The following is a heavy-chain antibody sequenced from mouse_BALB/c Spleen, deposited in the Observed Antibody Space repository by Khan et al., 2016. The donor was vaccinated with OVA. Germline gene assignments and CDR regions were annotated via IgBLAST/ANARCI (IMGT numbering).Heavy chain of an antibody. CDR1: DFNIKDYY. V-gene: IGHV14-1*02. D-gene: IGHD2-3*01. CDR3: ARDGYPPWFAY. J-gene: IGHJ3*01. CDR2: IDPENGNT. Sequence: VQLKQSGAELVRPGALVKLSCKASDFNIKDYYMHWVKQRPEQGLVWIGRIDPENGNTIYDPKFQGKASITSDTSSNTAYLQLSSLTSEDTAVYYCARDGYPPWFAYWGQGTLVTVSA.